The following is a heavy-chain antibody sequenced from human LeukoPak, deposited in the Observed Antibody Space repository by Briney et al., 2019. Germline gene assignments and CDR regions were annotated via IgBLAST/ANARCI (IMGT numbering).Heavy chain of an antibody. CDR1: GLTFSVYS. Sequence: GGSLRLSCAVSGLTFSVYSMNWVRQAPGKGLEWISYINSSSSGVYYADSVKGRFTISRDNAKNTLYLQMNSLRREDTAVYYCARDRYFDTSGYSRSQDYWGQGTLVTVSP. CDR3: ARDRYFDTSGYSRSQDY. D-gene: IGHD3-22*01. CDR2: INSSSSGV. J-gene: IGHJ4*02. V-gene: IGHV3-48*01.